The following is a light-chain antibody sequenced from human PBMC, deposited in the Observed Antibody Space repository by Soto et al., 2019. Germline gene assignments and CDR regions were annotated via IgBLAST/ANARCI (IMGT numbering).Light chain of an antibody. V-gene: IGKV3-15*01. CDR1: QSVGSG. CDR3: QHYNNLPLT. Sequence: EIVMTQSPATLSVSPGERATLSCRASQSVGSGLSWYQQKPDQAPRLLIYGASTRATGIPARFSGSGSGTEFTLTISSLQSEDSAIYYCQHYNNLPLTFGGGTKVDIK. J-gene: IGKJ4*01. CDR2: GAS.